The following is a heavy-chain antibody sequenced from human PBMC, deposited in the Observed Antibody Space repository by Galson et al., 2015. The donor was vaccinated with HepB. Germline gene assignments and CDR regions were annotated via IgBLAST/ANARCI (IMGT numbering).Heavy chain of an antibody. Sequence: SLRLSCAASGFTFSSYWMHWVRQAPGKGLVWVSRINSDGSSTSYADSVKGRFTISRDNAKNTLYLQMNSLRAEDTAVYYCARGYRAHGSSWYAPFDYWGQGTLVTVSS. CDR1: GFTFSSYW. J-gene: IGHJ4*02. CDR3: ARGYRAHGSSWYAPFDY. CDR2: INSDGSST. V-gene: IGHV3-74*01. D-gene: IGHD6-13*01.